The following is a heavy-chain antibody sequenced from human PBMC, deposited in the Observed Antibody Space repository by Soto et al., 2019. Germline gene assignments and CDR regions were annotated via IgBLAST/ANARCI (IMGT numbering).Heavy chain of an antibody. J-gene: IGHJ5*02. CDR1: VFTMSNYV. CDR3: ATSSRNRITVFGEVMNPPFVNWFDR. CDR2: TTRTSGTT. D-gene: IGHD3-3*01. Sequence: PRGSLRLSCVTSVFTMSNYVMNWVRQAPGKGLEWISATTRTSGTTYYADSVKGRSTVSRDNSKNTLFLQLSNLRADDTATYYCATSSRNRITVFGEVMNPPFVNWFDRWGQGTLVTVSS. V-gene: IGHV3-23*01.